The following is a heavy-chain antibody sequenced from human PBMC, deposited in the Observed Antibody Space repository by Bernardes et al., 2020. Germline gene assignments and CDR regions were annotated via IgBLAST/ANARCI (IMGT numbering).Heavy chain of an antibody. Sequence: GGSLRLSCAASGFTFSNYAMSWVRQAPGKGLGWVSTVSARGGSTYYADSVKGRFSISRDNSKSTLYLQMNSLRAEDTAVYYCAKESEGAPLDYWGQGTLVTVSS. CDR2: VSARGGST. CDR3: AKESEGAPLDY. V-gene: IGHV3-23*01. J-gene: IGHJ4*02. CDR1: GFTFSNYA.